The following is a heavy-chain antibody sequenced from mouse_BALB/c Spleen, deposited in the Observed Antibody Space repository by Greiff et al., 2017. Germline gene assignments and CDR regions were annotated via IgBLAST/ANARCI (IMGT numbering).Heavy chain of an antibody. V-gene: IGHV2-2*02. Sequence: VQLQQSGPGLVQPSQSLSITCTVSGFSLTSYGVHWVRQSPGKGLEWLGVIWSGGSTDYNAAFISRLSISKDNSKSQVFFKMNRLQANDTAIYYCATTAGFAYWGQGTLVTVSA. CDR3: ATTAGFAY. D-gene: IGHD1-2*01. CDR2: IWSGGST. CDR1: GFSLTSYG. J-gene: IGHJ3*01.